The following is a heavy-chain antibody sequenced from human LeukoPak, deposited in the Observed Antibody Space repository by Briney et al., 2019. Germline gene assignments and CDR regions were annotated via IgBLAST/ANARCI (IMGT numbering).Heavy chain of an antibody. D-gene: IGHD4-17*01. V-gene: IGHV4-59*05. CDR3: ARTSDYGDYFC. CDR1: GGSISSYY. Sequence: SETLSLTCTVSGGSISSYYWSWIRQPPGKGLEWIGSIYYSGSTYYNPSLKSRVTISVDTSKNQFSLKLSSVTAADTAVYYCARTSDYGDYFCWGQGTLVTVSS. J-gene: IGHJ4*02. CDR2: IYYSGST.